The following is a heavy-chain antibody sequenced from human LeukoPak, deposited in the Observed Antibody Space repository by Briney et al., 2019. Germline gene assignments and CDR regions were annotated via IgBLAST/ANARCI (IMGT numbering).Heavy chain of an antibody. V-gene: IGHV3-66*01. CDR1: GFTFSSYA. CDR2: LYHGGST. CDR3: ATRRFGELTY. Sequence: GGSLRLSCAASGFTFSSYAMSWVRQAPGKGLEWVSILYHGGSTYYADSVKGRFSISRDTSKNTLYLQMNSLRVEDTAVYYCATRRFGELTYWGQGTLVTVSS. D-gene: IGHD3-10*01. J-gene: IGHJ4*02.